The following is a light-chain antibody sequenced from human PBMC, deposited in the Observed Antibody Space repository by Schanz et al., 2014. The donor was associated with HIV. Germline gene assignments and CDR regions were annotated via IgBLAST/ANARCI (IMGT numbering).Light chain of an antibody. CDR2: GAS. V-gene: IGKV3-20*01. Sequence: EIVLTQSPATLSLSPGERATLSCRASQSVSNSLAWYQQKPGQAPRLLIYGASSMATGIPDRFSGSGSGTDFSLTISRLEPEDFAVYYCQQYNNSPFSFGPGTKVDIK. J-gene: IGKJ3*01. CDR3: QQYNNSPFS. CDR1: QSVSNS.